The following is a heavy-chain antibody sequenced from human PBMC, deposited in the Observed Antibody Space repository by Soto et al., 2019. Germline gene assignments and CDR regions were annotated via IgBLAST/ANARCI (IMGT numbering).Heavy chain of an antibody. CDR2: IIPIFGTA. J-gene: IGHJ6*02. D-gene: IGHD2-2*01. V-gene: IGHV1-69*01. CDR1: GGTFSSYA. Sequence: QVQLVQSGAEVKKPGSSVKVSCKASGGTFSSYAISWVRQAPGQGLEWMGGIIPIFGTANYAQKFQGRVTITADEATSTAYLELSSLRSDYTAGYYCSTPVVGVQLLDYSYYDIDVWGQGTTVTVSS. CDR3: STPVVGVQLLDYSYYDIDV.